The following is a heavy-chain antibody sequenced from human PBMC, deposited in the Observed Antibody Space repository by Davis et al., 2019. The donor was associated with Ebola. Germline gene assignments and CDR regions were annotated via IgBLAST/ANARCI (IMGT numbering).Heavy chain of an antibody. Sequence: FTFSRDNAKNTLYLQMNSLRADDTAVYYCATRGLFSSSTRPFDFWGQGTLVTVSS. J-gene: IGHJ4*02. D-gene: IGHD6-6*01. V-gene: IGHV3-11*03. CDR3: ATRGLFSSSTRPFDF.